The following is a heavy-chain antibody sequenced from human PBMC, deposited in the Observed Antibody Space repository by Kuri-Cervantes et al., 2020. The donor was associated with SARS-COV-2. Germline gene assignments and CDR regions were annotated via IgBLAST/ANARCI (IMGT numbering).Heavy chain of an antibody. CDR3: ARVACSSSNCAIYYYYMDV. V-gene: IGHV3-21*01. Sequence: GGSLRLSCAASGFTFDDYGMSWVRQAPGKGLEWVSSISSGSDSIYYADSMKGRFTISRDNAKSSLFLQLTSLRAEDTAVYYCARVACSSSNCAIYYYYMDVWGKGTTVTVSS. D-gene: IGHD2-2*01. CDR1: GFTFDDYG. CDR2: ISSGSDSI. J-gene: IGHJ6*03.